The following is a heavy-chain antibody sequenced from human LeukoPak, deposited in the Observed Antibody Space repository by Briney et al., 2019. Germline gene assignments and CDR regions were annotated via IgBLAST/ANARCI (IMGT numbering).Heavy chain of an antibody. CDR1: GFIISLYW. CDR2: ISSSSEYI. J-gene: IGHJ4*02. Sequence: GGSLRLSCAASGFIISLYWMTWVRQAPGKGLEWVSFISSSSEYIYYADSVKGRFIISRDNARNSLFLQMNSLRVEDTAVYYCAREGGGYNNRGFDYWGQGTLVTVSS. V-gene: IGHV3-21*01. CDR3: AREGGGYNNRGFDY. D-gene: IGHD5-24*01.